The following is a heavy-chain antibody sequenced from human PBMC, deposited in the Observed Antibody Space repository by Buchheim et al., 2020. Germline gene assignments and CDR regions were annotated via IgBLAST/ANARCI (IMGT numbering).Heavy chain of an antibody. CDR3: ARSGYSSSWYFVDYYYYMDV. J-gene: IGHJ6*03. CDR2: IIPIFGTA. CDR1: GGTFSSYA. Sequence: QVQLVQSGAEVKKPRSSVKVSCKASGGTFSSYAISWVRQAPGQGLEWMGGIIPIFGTANYAQNFQGRVTITADKSTTTAYMELSSLRSEDTAVYYCARSGYSSSWYFVDYYYYMDVWGKGTT. V-gene: IGHV1-69*06. D-gene: IGHD6-13*01.